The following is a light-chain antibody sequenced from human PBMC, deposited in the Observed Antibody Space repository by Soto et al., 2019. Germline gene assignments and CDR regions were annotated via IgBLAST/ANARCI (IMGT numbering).Light chain of an antibody. V-gene: IGLV7-46*01. J-gene: IGLJ2*01. CDR3: MLSYNPNVV. Sequence: QAVVTQEPSLAVSPGGTVTLTCGSSTGGVTSDHYPYWFQQKPGQAPRTLIYDTNNKQSWTPARFSGSLLGGKAALTLSGAQPEDEADYYCMLSYNPNVVFGAGTQLTVL. CDR1: TGGVTSDHY. CDR2: DTN.